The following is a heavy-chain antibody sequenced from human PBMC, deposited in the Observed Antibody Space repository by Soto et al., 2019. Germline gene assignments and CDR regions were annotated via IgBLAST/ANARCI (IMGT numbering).Heavy chain of an antibody. V-gene: IGHV3-11*01. CDR2: ISSSGSTI. CDR1: GFTFSDYY. CDR3: ARDSRWDSYFDY. Sequence: GGSLRRSCAASGFTFSDYYMSWIRQAPGKGLEWVSYISSSGSTIYYADSVKGRFTISRDNAKNSLYLQMNSLRAEDTAVYYCARDSRWDSYFDYWGQGTLVTVSS. J-gene: IGHJ4*02. D-gene: IGHD1-26*01.